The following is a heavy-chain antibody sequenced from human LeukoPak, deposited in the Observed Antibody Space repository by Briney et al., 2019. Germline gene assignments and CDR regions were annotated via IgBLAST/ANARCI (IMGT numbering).Heavy chain of an antibody. CDR3: ARLGMATTRRDY. J-gene: IGHJ4*02. CDR2: INHSGST. CDR1: GGSFSGYY. Sequence: KPSETLSLTCAVYGGSFSGYYWSWIRQPPGKGLEWIGEINHSGSTNYNPSLKSRVTISVDTSKNQFSLKLSSVTAADTAVYYCARLGMATTRRDYWGQGTLVTVSS. D-gene: IGHD5-24*01. V-gene: IGHV4-34*01.